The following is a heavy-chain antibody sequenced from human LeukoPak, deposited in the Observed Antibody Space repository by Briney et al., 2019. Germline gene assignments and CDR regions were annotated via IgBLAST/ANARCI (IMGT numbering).Heavy chain of an antibody. CDR1: AFTFSSYW. CDR2: IKQDGSEK. V-gene: IGHV3-7*01. Sequence: PGGSLRLSCAASAFTFSSYWMSWVRQAPGKGLEWVANIKQDGSEKYYVDSVKGRFTISRDNAKNSLYLQMNSLRAEDTAVYYCAREGGSYYFDYWGQGTLVTVSS. J-gene: IGHJ4*02. CDR3: AREGGSYYFDY. D-gene: IGHD1-26*01.